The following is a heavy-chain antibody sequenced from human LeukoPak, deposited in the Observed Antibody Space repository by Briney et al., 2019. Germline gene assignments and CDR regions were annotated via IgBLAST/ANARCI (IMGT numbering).Heavy chain of an antibody. V-gene: IGHV1-8*01. CDR3: ARDREDAFDI. J-gene: IGHJ3*02. CDR2: MNPNSGNT. Sequence: ASVKVSCKASGYTFTSYDINWVRQATGQGLEWMGWMNPNSGNTGYAQKFQGRVTITADKSTSTAYMELSSLRSEDTAVYYCARDREDAFDIWGQGTMVTVSS. CDR1: GYTFTSYD.